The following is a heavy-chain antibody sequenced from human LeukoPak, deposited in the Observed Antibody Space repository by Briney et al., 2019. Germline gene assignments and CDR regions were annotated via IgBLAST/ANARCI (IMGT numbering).Heavy chain of an antibody. J-gene: IGHJ5*02. V-gene: IGHV3-7*01. D-gene: IGHD3-16*01. Sequence: PGGPLRLSCAASGFTFSSTWMSWVRQAPGKGLEWVGNIQPDGSEGYPVDSVKGRFTISRDNARNSLFLQMNSLRVEDTAVYYCASQSYARFDPWGQGTLVTVSS. CDR1: GFTFSSTW. CDR2: IQPDGSEG. CDR3: ASQSYARFDP.